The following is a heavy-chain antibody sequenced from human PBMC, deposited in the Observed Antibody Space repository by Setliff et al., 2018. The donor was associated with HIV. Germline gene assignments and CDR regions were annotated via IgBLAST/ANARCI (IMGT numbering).Heavy chain of an antibody. CDR2: IIPIFGPT. CDR1: GGTFSSYA. D-gene: IGHD4-17*01. CDR3: ARERNYGVNRPFDY. J-gene: IGHJ4*02. Sequence: VKVSCKASGGTFSSYAISWVRQAPGQGLEWMGGIIPIFGPTNYAQKFQGRVTITADESTTTAYMELSSLRSEDTAVYYCARERNYGVNRPFDYWGQGTLVTVSS. V-gene: IGHV1-69*01.